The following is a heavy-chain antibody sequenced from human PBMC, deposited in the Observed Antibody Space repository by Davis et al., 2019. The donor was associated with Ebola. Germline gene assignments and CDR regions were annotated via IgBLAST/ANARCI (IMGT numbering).Heavy chain of an antibody. CDR1: GGSTSSYY. J-gene: IGHJ6*02. CDR2: IYYSGST. V-gene: IGHV4-59*01. D-gene: IGHD3/OR15-3a*01. Sequence: SETLSLTCTVSGGSTSSYYWSWIRQPPGKGLEWIGYIYYSGSTNYNPSLKSRVTISVDTSKNQFSLKLSSVTAADTAVYYCAGDLWTYYYGMDVWGQGTTVTVSS. CDR3: AGDLWTYYYGMDV.